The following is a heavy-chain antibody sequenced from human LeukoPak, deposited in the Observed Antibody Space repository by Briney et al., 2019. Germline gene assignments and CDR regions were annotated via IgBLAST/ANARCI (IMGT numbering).Heavy chain of an antibody. CDR1: GFTFSNNW. Sequence: GGSLRLSCAASGFTFSNNWMSWVRQAPGKGLECVANIKKDGSEKYYINSVKGRFTISRDNARNSLYLQMDSLRAEDTALYYCVKDAGTAWGQGTLVTVSS. V-gene: IGHV3-7*01. D-gene: IGHD2-8*02. CDR2: IKKDGSEK. CDR3: VKDAGTA. J-gene: IGHJ5*02.